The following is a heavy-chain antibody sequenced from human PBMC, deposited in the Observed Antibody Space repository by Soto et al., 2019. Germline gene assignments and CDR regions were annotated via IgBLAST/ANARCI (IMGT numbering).Heavy chain of an antibody. V-gene: IGHV3-33*01. CDR1: GFTFSSYG. D-gene: IGHD3-22*01. Sequence: PGGSLRLSCAASGFTFSSYGMHWVRQAPGKGLEWVAVIWYDGSNKYYADSVKGRFTISRDNSKNTLYLQMNSLRAEDTAVYYCARDLHRGVDSSGYYGYYYGMDVWGQGTTVTVSS. CDR2: IWYDGSNK. J-gene: IGHJ6*02. CDR3: ARDLHRGVDSSGYYGYYYGMDV.